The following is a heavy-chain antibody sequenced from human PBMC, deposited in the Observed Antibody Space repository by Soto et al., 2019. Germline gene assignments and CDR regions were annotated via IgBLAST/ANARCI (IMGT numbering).Heavy chain of an antibody. CDR3: AKENGFQFVNFGASGFDY. J-gene: IGHJ4*02. CDR1: GFRFSSKA. Sequence: EVQLLESGGGLVQPGGSLRLSCAASGFRFSSKAMSWVRQAPGKRLEWVSIISGSGSSTYYTDSLKGRFTISRDNSKNTVYLEMNYLRAQDTAVYYCAKENGFQFVNFGASGFDYWGQGSLVSVSS. V-gene: IGHV3-23*01. D-gene: IGHD6-6*01. CDR2: ISGSGSST.